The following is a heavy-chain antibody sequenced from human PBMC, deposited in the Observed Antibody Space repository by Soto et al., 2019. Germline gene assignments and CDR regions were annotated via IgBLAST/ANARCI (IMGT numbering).Heavy chain of an antibody. J-gene: IGHJ4*02. CDR3: AKEVDDYIWGGNTYFDY. D-gene: IGHD3-16*01. V-gene: IGHV3-23*01. CDR1: GFTFSSYA. Sequence: GGSLRLSCAASGFTFSSYAMSWVRQAPGKGLEWVSAISGSGSSTYYADSEKGLFTISRDNSKNTQDLQMNSLRAEDTAVYYCAKEVDDYIWGGNTYFDYWGQGTLVTVSS. CDR2: ISGSGSST.